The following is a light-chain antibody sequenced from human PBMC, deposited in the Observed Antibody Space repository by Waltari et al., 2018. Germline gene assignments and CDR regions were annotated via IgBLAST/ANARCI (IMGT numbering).Light chain of an antibody. CDR1: QSVLYSSNNKNY. V-gene: IGKV4-1*01. CDR3: QQYYSTPFT. Sequence: IVMTKSADYLAVYLGEWSTINCKSSQSVLYSSNNKNYLAWYQQKPGQPPKLLIYWASTRESGVPDRFSGSGSGTDFTLTISSLQAEDVAVYYCQQYYSTPFTFGPGTKVDIK. J-gene: IGKJ3*01. CDR2: WAS.